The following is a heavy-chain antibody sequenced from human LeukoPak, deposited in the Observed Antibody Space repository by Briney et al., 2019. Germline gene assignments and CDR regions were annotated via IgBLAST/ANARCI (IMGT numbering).Heavy chain of an antibody. D-gene: IGHD6-13*01. CDR3: AKNPRQAAGQDSLNFDY. CDR2: ISWNSGSI. CDR1: GFTFDDYA. Sequence: PGGSLRLSCAASGFTFDDYAMHWVRQAPGKSLEWVSGISWNSGSIGYADSVKGRFTISRDNAKNSLYLQMNSLSAEDTALYYCAKNPRQAAGQDSLNFDYWGQGTLVTVSS. V-gene: IGHV3-9*01. J-gene: IGHJ4*02.